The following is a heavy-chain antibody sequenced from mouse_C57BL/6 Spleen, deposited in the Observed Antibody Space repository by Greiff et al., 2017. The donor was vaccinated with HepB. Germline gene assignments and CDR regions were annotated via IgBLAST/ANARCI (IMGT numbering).Heavy chain of an antibody. CDR2: ISDGGSYT. V-gene: IGHV5-4*01. CDR3: AREGDGYPAWFAY. CDR1: GFTFSSYA. D-gene: IGHD2-3*01. Sequence: EVKLMESGGGLVKPGGSLKLSCAASGFTFSSYAMSWVRQTPEKRLEWVATISDGGSYTYYPDNVKGRFTISRDNAKNNLYLQMSHLKSEDTAMYYCAREGDGYPAWFAYWGQGTLVTVSA. J-gene: IGHJ3*01.